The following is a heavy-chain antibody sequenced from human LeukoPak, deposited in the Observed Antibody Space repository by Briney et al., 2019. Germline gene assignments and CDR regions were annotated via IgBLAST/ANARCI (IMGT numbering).Heavy chain of an antibody. CDR1: GYTFTSYG. D-gene: IGHD4-23*01. CDR3: ARDWTVVTLNCYYYMDV. CDR2: ISAYNGNT. J-gene: IGHJ6*03. V-gene: IGHV1-18*01. Sequence: VASVKVSCKASGYTFTSYGISWVRQAPGQGLEWMGWISAYNGNTNYAQKLQGRVTMTTDTSTSTAYMELRSLRSDDTAVYYCARDWTVVTLNCYYYMDVWGKGTTVTVSS.